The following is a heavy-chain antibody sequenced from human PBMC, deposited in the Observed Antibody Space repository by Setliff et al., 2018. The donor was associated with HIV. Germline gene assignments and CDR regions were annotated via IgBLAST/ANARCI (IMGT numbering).Heavy chain of an antibody. CDR3: ARGWEWGAPLDY. V-gene: IGHV4-59*11. CDR2: IFSSGST. D-gene: IGHD1-26*01. J-gene: IGHJ4*02. Sequence: SETLSLTCTVSGYSISSHYWSWIRQPPGKELEWIGYIFSSGSTTYNPSLKSRVTIPIDTSKNQFSLKVSSVTAADTAVYYCARGWEWGAPLDYWGQGTLVTVSS. CDR1: GYSISSHY.